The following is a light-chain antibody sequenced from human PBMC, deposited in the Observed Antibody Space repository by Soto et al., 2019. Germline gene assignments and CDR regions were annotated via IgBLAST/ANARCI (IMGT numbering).Light chain of an antibody. J-gene: IGKJ3*01. V-gene: IGKV3-11*01. CDR2: DAS. CDR1: QSVSSY. CDR3: QQRSNWLFT. Sequence: EIVLTQSPATLSLSPGERATLSCRDSQSVSSYLAWYQRKPGQAPRLLIYDASNRATGIPARFSGSGSGTDFTLTISSLEPEDFAVYYCQQRSNWLFTFGLGTKVDIK.